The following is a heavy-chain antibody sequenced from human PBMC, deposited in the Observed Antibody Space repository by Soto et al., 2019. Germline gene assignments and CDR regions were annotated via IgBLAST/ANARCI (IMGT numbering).Heavy chain of an antibody. CDR3: AKDTYYDFWSGYYYYYGMDV. CDR1: GFTFSTYG. D-gene: IGHD3-3*01. V-gene: IGHV3-30*18. J-gene: IGHJ6*02. Sequence: GGSLRLSCAASGFTFSTYGMHWVRQAPGRGLEWVAVISYDGSNKYYADSVKGRFTISRDNSKNTLYLQMNSLRAEDTAVFYCAKDTYYDFWSGYYYYYGMDVWGQGTTVTVSS. CDR2: ISYDGSNK.